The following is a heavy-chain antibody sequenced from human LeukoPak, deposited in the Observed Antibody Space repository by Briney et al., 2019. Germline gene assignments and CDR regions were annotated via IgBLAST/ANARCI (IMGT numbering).Heavy chain of an antibody. D-gene: IGHD2-15*01. Sequence: VRSKSLSCTATGFTFSEDAIYLVRQAAGKRLEWVAVISYDGSNKYYADSVKGRFTISRDNSKNTLYLQMNSLRAEDTVLYYCVRTDCSGGSCYPNFDYWGQGTLVTVSS. CDR1: GFTFSEDA. CDR2: ISYDGSNK. CDR3: VRTDCSGGSCYPNFDY. V-gene: IGHV3-30*04. J-gene: IGHJ4*02.